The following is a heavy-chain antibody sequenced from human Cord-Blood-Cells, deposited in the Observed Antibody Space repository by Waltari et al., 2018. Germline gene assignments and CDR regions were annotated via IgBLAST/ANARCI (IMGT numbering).Heavy chain of an antibody. CDR3: AREVKWGEGAFDI. D-gene: IGHD7-27*01. J-gene: IGHJ3*02. V-gene: IGHV1-2*04. CDR2: INPNSGGT. Sequence: QVQLVQSGAEVKKPGASVKVSCKASGYTFTGYYIHWVRQAPGQGLEWMGWINPNSGGTNYAQKFQGWVTMTRDTSISTAYMELSRLRSDDTAVYYCAREVKWGEGAFDIWGQGTMVTVSS. CDR1: GYTFTGYY.